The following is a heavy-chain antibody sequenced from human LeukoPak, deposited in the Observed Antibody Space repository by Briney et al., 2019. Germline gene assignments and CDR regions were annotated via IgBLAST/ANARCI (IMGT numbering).Heavy chain of an antibody. V-gene: IGHV3-53*01. CDR3: ARSPQGYSGSYFGHFDY. CDR2: IYSGRTT. D-gene: IGHD1-26*01. J-gene: IGHJ4*02. CDR1: GFTVSSNY. Sequence: GGSLRLSCAASGFTVSSNYMSWVRQAPGKGLEWVSVIYSGRTTYYADSVKGRFTISRDNSKNTLYLQMNSLRAEDTAVYYCARSPQGYSGSYFGHFDYWGQGTLVTVSS.